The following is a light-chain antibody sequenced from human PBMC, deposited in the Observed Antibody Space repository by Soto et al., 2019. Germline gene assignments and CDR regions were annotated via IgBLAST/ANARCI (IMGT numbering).Light chain of an antibody. V-gene: IGKV1-39*01. CDR2: AAS. CDR1: QSISSY. CDR3: QQSYSPPFT. J-gene: IGKJ3*01. Sequence: DIQMTQSPSSLSASVGDRVTITCRASQSISSYLNWYQQKPGKAPKLLIYAASSLQRGVPSTFSGSGSGTDFTLTISSLQSADFATYDCQQSYSPPFTFGPGTTVDIK.